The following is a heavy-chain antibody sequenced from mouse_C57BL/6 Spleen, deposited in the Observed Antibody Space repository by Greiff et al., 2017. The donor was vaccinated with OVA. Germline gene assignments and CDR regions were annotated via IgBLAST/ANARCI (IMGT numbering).Heavy chain of an antibody. CDR3: TTRITAVVADY. D-gene: IGHD1-1*01. CDR2: IDPEDGDT. CDR1: GFNFKDYY. J-gene: IGHJ2*01. Sequence: EVQGVESGAELVRPGASVTLSCTASGFNFKDYYMHWVKQRPEQGLEWIGRIDPEDGDTEYAPKFPGTATMTADTSSNTAYLQLSSRTTEDTAVYYCTTRITAVVADYWGQGTTLTVSS. V-gene: IGHV14-1*01.